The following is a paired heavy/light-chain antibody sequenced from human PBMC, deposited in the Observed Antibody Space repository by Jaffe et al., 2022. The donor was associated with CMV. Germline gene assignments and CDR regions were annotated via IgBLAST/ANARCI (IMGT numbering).Heavy chain of an antibody. J-gene: IGHJ6*02. Sequence: EVQLLESGGGLVQPGGSLRLSCAASGFTFGSYAMNWVRQAPGKGLEWVSIIGSSGHTTFYADSVKGRFSISRDNSKNTLFLQMNSLRAEDAAVYYCAKDREAAAGLYYGMDVWGQGTTVTVSS. V-gene: IGHV3-23*01. CDR3: AKDREAAAGLYYGMDV. D-gene: IGHD6-13*01. CDR2: IGSSGHTT. CDR1: GFTFGSYA.
Light chain of an antibody. CDR3: QTWDTRNAV. CDR2: QNN. J-gene: IGLJ2*01. Sequence: SYELTQPPSVSVSPGQTASITCSAENLGLRYACWYQQKPGQSPVLVIYQNNKRPSGIPERFSGSNSGNTATLTITGTRTMDEAEYFCQTWDTRNAVFGGGTKLTVL. CDR1: NLGLRY. V-gene: IGLV3-1*01.